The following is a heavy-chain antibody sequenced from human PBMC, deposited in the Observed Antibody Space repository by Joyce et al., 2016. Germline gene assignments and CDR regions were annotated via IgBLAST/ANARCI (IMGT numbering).Heavy chain of an antibody. D-gene: IGHD2-8*01. CDR1: GYTFTGYY. J-gene: IGHJ6*02. CDR2: INPHSGIT. CDR3: ARAVYAIRGLMDI. V-gene: IGHV1-2*04. Sequence: QVQLVQSGAEVKKPGASVNVSCKASGYTFTGYYMHWVRQATGKGLEWMGWINPHSGITKYAQKFQGWFTMTRDTSSSTVYMEVSRLRSDDTAVYYCARAVYAIRGLMDIWGPGTTITVSS.